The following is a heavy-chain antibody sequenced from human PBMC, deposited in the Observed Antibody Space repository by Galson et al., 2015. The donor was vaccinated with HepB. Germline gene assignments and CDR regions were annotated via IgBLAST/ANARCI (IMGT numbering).Heavy chain of an antibody. CDR2: ISYEGTNK. Sequence: SLRLSCAASGFTFSNFAMNWVRQAPGKGLEWVAVISYEGTNKYYADSVRGRFTVSRDNSKNTLYLQMNSLTSDDTAVYYCARDRNHGFDVWGQGTMVTVSS. CDR3: ARDRNHGFDV. J-gene: IGHJ3*01. V-gene: IGHV3-30*01. CDR1: GFTFSNFA.